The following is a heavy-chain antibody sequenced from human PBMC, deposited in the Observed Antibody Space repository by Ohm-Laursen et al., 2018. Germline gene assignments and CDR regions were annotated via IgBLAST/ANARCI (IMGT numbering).Heavy chain of an antibody. D-gene: IGHD3-22*01. Sequence: SVKVSCKASGGTFSTYGISWVRQAPGQRLEWMGGITPIFGTANYAQKFQGRVTITADRSTSTAFMELSSLRSEDTAVYYRARDLSGDSSGYYYYYYWGQGTLVTVSS. CDR1: GGTFSTYG. CDR3: ARDLSGDSSGYYYYYY. V-gene: IGHV1-69*06. J-gene: IGHJ4*02. CDR2: ITPIFGTA.